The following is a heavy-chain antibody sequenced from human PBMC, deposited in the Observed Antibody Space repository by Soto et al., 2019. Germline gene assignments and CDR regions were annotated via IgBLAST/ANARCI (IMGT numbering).Heavy chain of an antibody. V-gene: IGHV1-46*01. CDR3: ARAPYSSSSFFFDY. D-gene: IGHD6-6*01. CDR2: VHPSGGNT. J-gene: IGHJ4*02. CDR1: GYSFTAYF. Sequence: ASVKVSCKASGYSFTAYFMHWVRQAPGQGLEWMGIVHPSGGNTNYAQKFQGRVTMTWDTSTTTVYMELSSLRSDDTAVYYCARAPYSSSSFFFDYWGQGTPVTVS.